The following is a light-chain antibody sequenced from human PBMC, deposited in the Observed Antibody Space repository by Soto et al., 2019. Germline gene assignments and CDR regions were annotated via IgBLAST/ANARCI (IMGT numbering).Light chain of an antibody. CDR1: QSISTY. J-gene: IGKJ1*01. Sequence: DLQMTQSPSSLSASVTDRVTITCRASQSISTYLAWYQQKPGKAPKLLIYAASSLQSGVTSRFSGSGSGTDFTLTISSLQPEDFATYYCQQSYSSPWTFGQGTKVE. CDR2: AAS. CDR3: QQSYSSPWT. V-gene: IGKV1-39*01.